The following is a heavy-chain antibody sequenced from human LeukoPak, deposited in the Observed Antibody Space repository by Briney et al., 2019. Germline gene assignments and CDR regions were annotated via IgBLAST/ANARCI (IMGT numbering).Heavy chain of an antibody. Sequence: SETLSLTCAVYGGSFSGYYWSWIRQPPGRGRQWIGEINHSGSTNYNPSLKSRVTISVDTSKNQFSLKLSSVTAADTAVYYCAREGYCSGGSCDPEYFQHWGQGTLVTVSS. CDR3: AREGYCSGGSCDPEYFQH. J-gene: IGHJ1*01. CDR2: INHSGST. V-gene: IGHV4-34*01. CDR1: GGSFSGYY. D-gene: IGHD2-15*01.